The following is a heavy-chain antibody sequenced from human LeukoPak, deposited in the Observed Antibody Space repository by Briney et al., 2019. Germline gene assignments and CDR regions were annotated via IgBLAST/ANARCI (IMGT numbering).Heavy chain of an antibody. V-gene: IGHV4-61*02. CDR2: IYTSGSI. J-gene: IGHJ6*03. CDR3: ARYSSSGKGSYYYYYYMDV. Sequence: SETLSLTCTVSGGSISSGSYYWRWIRQPAGKGLEWIGRIYTSGSINYNPSLKSRITISVDTSKNQFSLKLSSVTAADTAVYYCARYSSSGKGSYYYYYYMDVWGKGTTVTISS. CDR1: GGSISSGSYY. D-gene: IGHD6-13*01.